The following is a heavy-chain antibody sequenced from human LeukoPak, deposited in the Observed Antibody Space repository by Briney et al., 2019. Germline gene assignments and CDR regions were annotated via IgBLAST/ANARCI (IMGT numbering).Heavy chain of an antibody. CDR1: GCTFTGYY. D-gene: IGHD3-10*01. Sequence: ASVKVSCKASGCTFTGYYMHWVRQAPGQGLEWMGWINPNSGGTNYAQKFQGWVTMTRDTSISTAYMELSSLRSEDTAVYYCARYLDYYGSGSLDYWGQGTLVTVSS. CDR3: ARYLDYYGSGSLDY. V-gene: IGHV1-2*04. CDR2: INPNSGGT. J-gene: IGHJ4*02.